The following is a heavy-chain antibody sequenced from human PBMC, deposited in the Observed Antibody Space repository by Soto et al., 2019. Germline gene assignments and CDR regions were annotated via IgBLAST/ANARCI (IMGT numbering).Heavy chain of an antibody. CDR2: IKSKTDGGTT. D-gene: IGHD6-19*01. Sequence: GGSLRLSCAASGFTFSNAWMSWVRQAPGKGLEWVGRIKSKTDGGTTDYAAPVKGRFTISRDDSKNTLYLQMNSLKTEDTAVYYCTTGYSSGWRLDYWGQGTLVTVSS. CDR1: GFTFSNAW. V-gene: IGHV3-15*01. J-gene: IGHJ4*02. CDR3: TTGYSSGWRLDY.